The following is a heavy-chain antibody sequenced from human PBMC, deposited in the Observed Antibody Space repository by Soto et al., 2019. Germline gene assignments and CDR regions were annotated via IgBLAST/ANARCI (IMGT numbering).Heavy chain of an antibody. V-gene: IGHV3-30*18. CDR2: ISYDGSNK. CDR3: AKDKLVAGTNNWFDP. D-gene: IGHD6-19*01. CDR1: GFTFSSYG. J-gene: IGHJ5*02. Sequence: GGSLRLSCAASGFTFSSYGMHWVRQAPGKGLEWVAVISYDGSNKYYADSVKGRFTISRDNSKNTLYLQMNSLRAEDTAVYYCAKDKLVAGTNNWFDPWGQGTLVTVSS.